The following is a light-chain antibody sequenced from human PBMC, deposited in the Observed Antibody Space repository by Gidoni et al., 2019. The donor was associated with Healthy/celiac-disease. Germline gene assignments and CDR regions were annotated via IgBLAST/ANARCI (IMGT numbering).Light chain of an antibody. CDR2: SNN. CDR3: AAWDDSLNGPV. J-gene: IGLJ2*01. CDR1: SSNIGSNT. V-gene: IGLV1-44*01. Sequence: QSVLTQPPPASGTPGQRVTISCSGSSSNIGSNTVNWYQQLPGTAPKLLIYSNNQRPSVVPDRFSGSKSGTSASLAISGLQSEDEADYYCAAWDDSLNGPVFGGGTKLTVL.